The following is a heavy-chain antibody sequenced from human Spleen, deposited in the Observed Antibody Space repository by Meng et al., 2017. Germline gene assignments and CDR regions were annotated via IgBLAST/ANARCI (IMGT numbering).Heavy chain of an antibody. D-gene: IGHD3-10*01. CDR3: ARVGYYGSGSSDYDAFDI. CDR1: GFIFSDYY. V-gene: IGHV3-69-1*01. J-gene: IGHJ3*02. Sequence: GESLKISCAASGFIFSDYYMNWVRQAPGKGLEWVSSISSSSTIYYADSVKGRFTISRDNAKNSLYLQMNSLRAEDTAVYYCARVGYYGSGSSDYDAFDIWGQGTMVTVSS. CDR2: ISSSSTI.